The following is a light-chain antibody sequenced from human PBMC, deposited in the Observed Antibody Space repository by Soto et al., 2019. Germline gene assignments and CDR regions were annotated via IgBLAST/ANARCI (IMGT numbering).Light chain of an antibody. J-gene: IGKJ1*01. V-gene: IGKV1-5*03. CDR3: QQYDKYSWT. Sequence: DIQMTQSPSTLSASIGDRVTITCRASQSISNWLAWFQQKPGKAPKLLIYKASSLESGVPSRFSGSGSGTEFTLTITSLQPDDFATYYCQQYDKYSWTFGRGTKVDIK. CDR2: KAS. CDR1: QSISNW.